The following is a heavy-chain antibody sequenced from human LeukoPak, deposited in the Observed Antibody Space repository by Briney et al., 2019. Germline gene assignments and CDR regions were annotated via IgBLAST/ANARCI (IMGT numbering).Heavy chain of an antibody. V-gene: IGHV4-39*01. CDR2: IYYSGST. D-gene: IGHD1-26*01. J-gene: IGHJ4*02. CDR3: ARPGIVGAPGYFDY. Sequence: SETLSLTCTVSGGSISSSSYYWGWIRQPPGKGLEWIGSIYYSGSTYYNPSLKSRVTISVDTSKNQFSLKLGSVTAADTAVYYCARPGIVGAPGYFDYWGQGTLVTVSS. CDR1: GGSISSSSYY.